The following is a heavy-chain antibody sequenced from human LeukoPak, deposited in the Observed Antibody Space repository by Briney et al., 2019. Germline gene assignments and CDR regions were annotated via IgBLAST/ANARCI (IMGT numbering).Heavy chain of an antibody. CDR1: GFTFSNYV. CDR2: ISGGGDIT. D-gene: IGHD4-11*01. CDR3: ARDKRYSKFYYYYYMDV. Sequence: GGSLRLSCAASGFTFSNYVTSWVRQAPGKGLEWVSSISGGGDITYYADSVKGRFTISRDNSKNTLYLQMNSLRAEDTAVYYCARDKRYSKFYYYYYMDVWGKGTTVTVSS. V-gene: IGHV3-23*01. J-gene: IGHJ6*03.